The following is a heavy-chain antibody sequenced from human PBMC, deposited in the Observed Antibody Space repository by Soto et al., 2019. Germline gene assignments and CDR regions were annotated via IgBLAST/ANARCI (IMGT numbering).Heavy chain of an antibody. CDR3: VRDRTAIVATSIDY. CDR2: ISYSGRPT. CDR1: GFTFRSYE. Sequence: SGGSLRLSCAASGFTFRSYEMNWVRQAPGKGLEWVAYISYSGRPTEYADSVKGRFTISRDNARDSLYLQMNSLRVEDSAIYYCVRDRTAIVATSIDYWGHGTLVTVSS. J-gene: IGHJ4*01. V-gene: IGHV3-48*03. D-gene: IGHD5-12*01.